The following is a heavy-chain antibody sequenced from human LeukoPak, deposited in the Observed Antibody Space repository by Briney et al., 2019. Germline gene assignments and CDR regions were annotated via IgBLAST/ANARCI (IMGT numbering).Heavy chain of an antibody. CDR2: IKQDGSEK. D-gene: IGHD3-22*01. J-gene: IGHJ4*02. Sequence: GGSLRLSCAASGFTFSSYWMSWVRQAPGKGLEWVANIKQDGSEKYYVDSVKGRFTISRDNAKNSLYLQMNSLRAEGTAVYYCARDRTYDSSGYSDYWGQGTLVTVSS. V-gene: IGHV3-7*01. CDR1: GFTFSSYW. CDR3: ARDRTYDSSGYSDY.